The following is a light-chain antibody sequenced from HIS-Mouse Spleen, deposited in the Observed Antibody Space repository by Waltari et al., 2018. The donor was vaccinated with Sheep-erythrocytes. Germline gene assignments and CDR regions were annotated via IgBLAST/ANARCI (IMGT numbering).Light chain of an antibody. J-gene: IGKJ3*01. CDR2: AAS. CDR1: PGISSY. V-gene: IGKV1-9*01. CDR3: QQLNSYPST. Sequence: DIQLTQSPSFLSASVGDRVTITCRASPGISSYLAWYQQKPGKAPKLLIYAASTLQSGVPSRFSGSGSGTEFTLTISSLQPEDFATYYCQQLNSYPSTFGPGTKVDIK.